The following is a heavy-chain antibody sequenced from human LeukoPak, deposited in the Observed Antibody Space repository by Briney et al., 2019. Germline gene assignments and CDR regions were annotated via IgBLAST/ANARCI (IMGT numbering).Heavy chain of an antibody. CDR2: IRNKAYRETV. Sequence: GGSLRLSCIISGFTFGDYAMSWVRQAPGKGLEWISLIRNKAYRETVEYAASVAGRFSISRDASKDIVYLQMNNLQAEDTAVYFCSRAGIMAAIGYGMDVWGQGTTVTVSS. J-gene: IGHJ6*02. CDR1: GFTFGDYA. D-gene: IGHD5-12*01. V-gene: IGHV3-49*04. CDR3: SRAGIMAAIGYGMDV.